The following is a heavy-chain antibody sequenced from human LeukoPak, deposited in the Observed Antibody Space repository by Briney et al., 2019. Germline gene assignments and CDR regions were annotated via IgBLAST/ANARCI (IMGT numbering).Heavy chain of an antibody. V-gene: IGHV3-21*01. CDR2: ISGTSSFI. CDR3: ARGGTSTFCCNNWFDP. J-gene: IGHJ5*02. Sequence: PGGSLRLSCAASGFTFFRYSMNRFRQAPGKGLEWVSSISGTSSFIYYAESVKGRFTISRDNTNNSVYLQMNSLRAEDTAVYYCARGGTSTFCCNNWFDPWGQGTLVTVSS. D-gene: IGHD2-2*01. CDR1: GFTFFRYS.